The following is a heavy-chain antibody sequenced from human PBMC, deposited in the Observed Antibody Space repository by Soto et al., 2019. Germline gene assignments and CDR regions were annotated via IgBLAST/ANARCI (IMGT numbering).Heavy chain of an antibody. CDR1: GYTLTELS. D-gene: IGHD3-22*01. CDR2: FDPEDGET. V-gene: IGHV1-24*01. CDR3: ATTGYYYDSSGLTALWY. Sequence: ASVKVSCKVSGYTLTELSMHWVRQTPGKGLEWMGGFDPEDGETIYAQKFQGRVTMTGDTSTDTAYMELSSLRSEDTAVYYCATTGYYYDSSGLTALWYWGQGTLVTVSS. J-gene: IGHJ4*02.